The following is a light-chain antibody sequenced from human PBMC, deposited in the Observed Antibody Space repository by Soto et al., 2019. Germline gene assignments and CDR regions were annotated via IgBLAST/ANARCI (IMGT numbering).Light chain of an antibody. CDR1: SGHRSYA. Sequence: QPVLTQSPSASAPLGASVKLTCTLSSGHRSYAIAWHQQQPEKGPRYLMKLNSDGRHSKGDGIPDRFSGSSSGAERYLTISSLQSEDEADYYCQTWGTGSVVFGGGTQLTVL. V-gene: IGLV4-69*01. CDR3: QTWGTGSVV. CDR2: LNSDGRH. J-gene: IGLJ2*01.